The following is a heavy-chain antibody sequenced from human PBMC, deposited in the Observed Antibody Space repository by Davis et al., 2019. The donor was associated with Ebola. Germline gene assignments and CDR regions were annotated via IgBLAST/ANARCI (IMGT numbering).Heavy chain of an antibody. Sequence: GESLKISCAASGFTFSSYSMNWVRQAPGKGLEWVSSISSSSSYIYYADSVKGRFIISRDNAKNALYLQMNSLRVEDTAVYYCARFSRGSIESYWDQGTLVTVSS. V-gene: IGHV3-21*01. CDR1: GFTFSSYS. D-gene: IGHD6-6*01. CDR2: ISSSSSYI. J-gene: IGHJ4*02. CDR3: ARFSRGSIESY.